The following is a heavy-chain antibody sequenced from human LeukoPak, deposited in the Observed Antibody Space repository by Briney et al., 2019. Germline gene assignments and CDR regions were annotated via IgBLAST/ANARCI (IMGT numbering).Heavy chain of an antibody. CDR1: GGSFSGYY. V-gene: IGHV4-34*01. CDR3: ARLRRVCSGGSCYSLYYYYYYMDV. D-gene: IGHD2-15*01. J-gene: IGHJ6*03. Sequence: SETLSLTCAVYGGSFSGYYWSWIRQPPGKGLEWIGEINHSGSTNYNPSLKSRVTISVDTSKNQFSLKLSSVTAADTAVYYCARLRRVCSGGSCYSLYYYYYYMDVWGKGTTVTISS. CDR2: INHSGST.